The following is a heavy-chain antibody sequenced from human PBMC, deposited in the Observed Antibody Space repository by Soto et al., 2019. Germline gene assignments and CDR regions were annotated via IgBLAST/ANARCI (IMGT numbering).Heavy chain of an antibody. V-gene: IGHV2-26*01. D-gene: IGHD3-10*01. Sequence: QVTLKESGPVLVKPTETLTLTCTVSGFSLSNARMGVSWIRQPPGKALEWLAHIFSNDEKSYSTSLKSRLTISNDTSKTQVVPTMTHLDPVDTATYDCARMLAGIPMVRGAIDYWAQGTLVTVSS. CDR3: ARMLAGIPMVRGAIDY. CDR2: IFSNDEK. CDR1: GFSLSNARMG. J-gene: IGHJ4*02.